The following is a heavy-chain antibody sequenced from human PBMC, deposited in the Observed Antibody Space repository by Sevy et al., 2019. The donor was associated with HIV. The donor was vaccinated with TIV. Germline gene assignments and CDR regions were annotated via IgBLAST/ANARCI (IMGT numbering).Heavy chain of an antibody. Sequence: ASVKVSCKASGGSFTTYGINWVRQAPGQGLEWMGRIIPVFGTARYAQKFQGRVTISADKSTSTAYMELSSLRSEDTAVYYCARTPPCSRTQDDDPYYYFMAVWGTGTTVTVSS. CDR3: ARTPPCSRTQDDDPYYYFMAV. D-gene: IGHD1-1*01. CDR1: GGSFTTYG. CDR2: IIPVFGTA. V-gene: IGHV1-69*06. J-gene: IGHJ6*03.